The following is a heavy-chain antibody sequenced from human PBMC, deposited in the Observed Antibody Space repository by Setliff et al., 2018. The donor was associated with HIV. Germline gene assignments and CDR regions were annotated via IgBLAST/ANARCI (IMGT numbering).Heavy chain of an antibody. V-gene: IGHV4-4*07. Sequence: SETLSLTCTVSGGSIDHYYWSWIRQPAGKGLEWIGRLYSRGSTTYNPSLRSRATMSADMSKNLFSLKLRSVTAADTAVYYCAKSPVGANGWFDSWGQGVLVTVSS. CDR2: LYSRGST. CDR3: AKSPVGANGWFDS. CDR1: GGSIDHYY. J-gene: IGHJ5*01. D-gene: IGHD1-26*01.